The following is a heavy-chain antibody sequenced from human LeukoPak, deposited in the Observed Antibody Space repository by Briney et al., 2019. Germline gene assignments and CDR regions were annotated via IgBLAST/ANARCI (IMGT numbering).Heavy chain of an antibody. Sequence: SVKVSCKASGYTFTSYDIYWVRQATGQGLEWMGWMNPNSGNTGYAQKFQGRVTMTRNTSISTAYMELSSLRSEDTAVYYCARGRIQLWTNDYWGQGTLVTVSS. CDR3: ARGRIQLWTNDY. CDR1: GYTFTSYD. V-gene: IGHV1-8*01. D-gene: IGHD5-18*01. CDR2: MNPNSGNT. J-gene: IGHJ4*02.